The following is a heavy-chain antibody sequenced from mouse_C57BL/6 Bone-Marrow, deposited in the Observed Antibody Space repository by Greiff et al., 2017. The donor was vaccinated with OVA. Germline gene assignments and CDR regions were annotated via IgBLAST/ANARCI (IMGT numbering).Heavy chain of an antibody. CDR1: GYAFTNYL. D-gene: IGHD6-2*01. Sequence: QVQLQQSGAELVRPGTSVKVSCKASGYAFTNYLIEWVKQRPGQGLEWIGVINPGSGGTNYNEKFKGKATLTADKSSSTAYLQLSSLTSEDSAVYFCAREVFSSYWGQGTTLTVSS. CDR3: AREVFSSY. CDR2: INPGSGGT. J-gene: IGHJ2*01. V-gene: IGHV1-54*01.